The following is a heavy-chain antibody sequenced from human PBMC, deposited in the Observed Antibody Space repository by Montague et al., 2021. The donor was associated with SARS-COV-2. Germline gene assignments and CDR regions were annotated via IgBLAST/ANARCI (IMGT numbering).Heavy chain of an antibody. CDR3: AREWELLQNWFDP. Sequence: SETLSLTCAVYGGSFSGYYWSWIRQPPGKGLEWIGEINHSGSTNYNPSLKSRVTISVDTSKNQFSPKLSSVTAADTAVYYCAREWELLQNWFDPWGQGTLVTVSS. J-gene: IGHJ5*02. CDR1: GGSFSGYY. CDR2: INHSGST. D-gene: IGHD1-26*01. V-gene: IGHV4-34*01.